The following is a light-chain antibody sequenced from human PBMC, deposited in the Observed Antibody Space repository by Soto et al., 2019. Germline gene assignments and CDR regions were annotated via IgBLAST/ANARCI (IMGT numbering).Light chain of an antibody. CDR3: QQYGRSPLT. CDR2: GAS. CDR1: QTVTSSY. Sequence: EIVLTQSPGTLSLSPGERATLSCRARQTVTSSYLAWYQQKPGQAPRLLIYGASSRAAGIPDRFSGSGSGTDFTLTISRLEPEDFAVYHCQQYGRSPLTFGGGTKVEIK. J-gene: IGKJ4*01. V-gene: IGKV3-20*01.